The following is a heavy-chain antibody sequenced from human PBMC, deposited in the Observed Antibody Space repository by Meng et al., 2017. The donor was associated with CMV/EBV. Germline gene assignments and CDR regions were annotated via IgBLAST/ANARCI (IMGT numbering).Heavy chain of an antibody. CDR1: GGSISSSNW. Sequence: GSLRLSCAVSGGSISSSNWWSWGRQPPGKGMEWIGEIYHSGSTNYNPSLKSPVTISVDKSKNQFSLKLSSVTDADTAVYYCAREYDFWSGKGGFDPWGQGTLVTVSS. CDR3: AREYDFWSGKGGFDP. CDR2: IYHSGST. J-gene: IGHJ5*02. V-gene: IGHV4-4*02. D-gene: IGHD3-3*01.